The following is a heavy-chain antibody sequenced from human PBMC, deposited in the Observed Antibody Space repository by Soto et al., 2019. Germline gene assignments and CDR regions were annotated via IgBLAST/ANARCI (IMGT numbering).Heavy chain of an antibody. J-gene: IGHJ5*02. CDR3: AHSNPVAPQPYGSGSYLSWFDP. Sequence: QITLKESGPTLVKPTQTLTLTCTFSGFSLSTSGVGVGWIRQPPGKALEWLALIYWNDDKRYSPSLKSRLTITKDTSKNQVVLTMTNMDPLDTATYYCAHSNPVAPQPYGSGSYLSWFDPWGQGSLFTVSS. V-gene: IGHV2-5*01. CDR2: IYWNDDK. CDR1: GFSLSTSGVG. D-gene: IGHD3-10*01.